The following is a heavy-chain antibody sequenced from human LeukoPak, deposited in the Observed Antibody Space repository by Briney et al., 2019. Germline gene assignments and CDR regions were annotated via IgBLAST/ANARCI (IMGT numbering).Heavy chain of an antibody. Sequence: PGGSLRLSCAASGFTFSSYWMHWVRQAPGKGLVWVSRINTDGSSTSYADSVKGRFTISRDNAKNTLYLQMNSLRAEDTAVYYCARGNSGVCYFDYWGQGTLVTVSS. D-gene: IGHD7-27*01. CDR3: ARGNSGVCYFDY. V-gene: IGHV3-74*01. CDR1: GFTFSSYW. J-gene: IGHJ4*02. CDR2: INTDGSST.